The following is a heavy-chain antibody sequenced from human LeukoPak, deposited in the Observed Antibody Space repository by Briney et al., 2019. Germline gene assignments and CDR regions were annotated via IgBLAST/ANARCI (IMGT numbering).Heavy chain of an antibody. CDR3: ARAPRYSPYYFDY. CDR2: INAGNGNT. D-gene: IGHD2-15*01. CDR1: GYTFTSYA. V-gene: IGHV1-3*01. J-gene: IGHJ4*02. Sequence: GASVKVSCKASGYTFTSYAMHWVRQAPGQRLEWMRWINAGNGNTKYSQKFQGRVTITRDTSASTAYMELSSLRSEDTAVYYCARAPRYSPYYFDYWGQGTLVTVSS.